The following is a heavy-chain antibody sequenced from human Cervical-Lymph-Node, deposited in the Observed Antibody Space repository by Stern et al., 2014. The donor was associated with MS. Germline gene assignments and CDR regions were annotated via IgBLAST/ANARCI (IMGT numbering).Heavy chain of an antibody. D-gene: IGHD2-15*01. CDR2: ILARGSV. CDR3: ARDYADIKRGWFDP. V-gene: IGHV4-61*02. CDR1: GASVNSARYY. J-gene: IGHJ5*02. Sequence: VQLEESGPGLVKPSQTLSLTCTVSGASVNSARYYWSWIRQPAGKGMEWIGRILARGSVNNIPPGRDRITFSLDTAKTKFSLSLISVTAADTAMYFCARDYADIKRGWFDPWGQGTLVTVSS.